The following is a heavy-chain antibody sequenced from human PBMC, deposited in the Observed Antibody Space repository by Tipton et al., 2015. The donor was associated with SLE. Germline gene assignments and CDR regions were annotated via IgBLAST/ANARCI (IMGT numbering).Heavy chain of an antibody. CDR3: SKDIWSGVTKAFGAFDM. J-gene: IGHJ3*02. CDR1: GFTLSSYA. V-gene: IGHV3-9*03. D-gene: IGHD1-26*01. Sequence: SLRLSCAASGFTLSSYAMHWVRQAPGKGLEWVSGISWNSGTIDYADSVKGRFTISRDNAKNSLYLQMNSLRAEDMALYYCSKDIWSGVTKAFGAFDMWGQGTMVTVSS. CDR2: ISWNSGTI.